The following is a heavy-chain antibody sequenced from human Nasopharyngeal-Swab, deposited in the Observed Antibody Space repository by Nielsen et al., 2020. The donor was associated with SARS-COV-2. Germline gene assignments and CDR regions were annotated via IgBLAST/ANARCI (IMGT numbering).Heavy chain of an antibody. D-gene: IGHD4-17*01. CDR3: ARLGYGDSNWFDP. Sequence: WIRQPQGKGLEWIGSIYYSGSTDYNPALKRRVTISVDTSKNQFSLKLSSVTAADTAVYYCARLGYGDSNWFDPWGQGTLVTVSS. V-gene: IGHV4-39*01. J-gene: IGHJ5*02. CDR2: IYYSGST.